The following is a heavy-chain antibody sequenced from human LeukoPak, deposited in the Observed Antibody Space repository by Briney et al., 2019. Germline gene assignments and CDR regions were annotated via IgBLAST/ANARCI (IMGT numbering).Heavy chain of an antibody. V-gene: IGHV4-39*01. J-gene: IGHJ4*02. CDR1: GGSIRSSSSY. CDR3: ARSPPRDQYFDY. CDR2: IYYSGST. Sequence: SETLSLTCTVSGGSIRSSSSYWGWIRQPPGKGLEWIGSIYYSGSTYYNPSLKSRVTVSVDTSKNQFSLKLSSVTAADTAVYYCARSPPRDQYFDYWGQGTLVTVSS.